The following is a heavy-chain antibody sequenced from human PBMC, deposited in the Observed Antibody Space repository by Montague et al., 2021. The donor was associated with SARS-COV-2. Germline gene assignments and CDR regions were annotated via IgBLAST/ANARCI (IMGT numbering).Heavy chain of an antibody. Sequence: SETLSLTCTVAGDSTSCPNCDWGWIRQAPGKGLDWIGTIYNSGTTYYKPSLKSRLTISIDTSKNQFSLKLTSVTAADTAVYYCARHRNYGDHSLDNWFHPWGQGTLVTVSS. J-gene: IGHJ5*02. CDR2: IYNSGTT. V-gene: IGHV4-39*01. D-gene: IGHD4-17*01. CDR3: ARHRNYGDHSLDNWFHP. CDR1: GDSTSCPNCD.